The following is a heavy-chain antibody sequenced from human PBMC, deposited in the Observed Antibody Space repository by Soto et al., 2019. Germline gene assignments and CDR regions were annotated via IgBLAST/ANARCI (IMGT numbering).Heavy chain of an antibody. CDR1: GFTFSSYA. Sequence: GGSLRLSCAASGFTFSSYAMHWVRQAPGKGLEWVAVISYDGSNKYYADSVKGRFTISRDNSKNTLYLQMNSLRAEDTAVYYCARESLRPAAALIYGMDVWGQGTTVTVSS. CDR3: ARESLRPAAALIYGMDV. CDR2: ISYDGSNK. V-gene: IGHV3-30*04. D-gene: IGHD6-13*01. J-gene: IGHJ6*02.